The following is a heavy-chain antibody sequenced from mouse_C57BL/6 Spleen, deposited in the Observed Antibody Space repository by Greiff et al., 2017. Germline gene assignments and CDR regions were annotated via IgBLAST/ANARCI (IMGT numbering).Heavy chain of an antibody. D-gene: IGHD3-2*02. V-gene: IGHV1-50*01. CDR2: IDPSDSYT. CDR3: ERSQLRLQDY. Sequence: QVQLQQSGAELVTPGASVKLSCKASGYTFTSSWMQWVKQRPGQGLEWIGEIDPSDSYTNYNQKFKGKGTLTVDTSSSTAYMQLSSLTSEDSAVYYCERSQLRLQDYWGQGTTLTVSA. CDR1: GYTFTSSW. J-gene: IGHJ2*01.